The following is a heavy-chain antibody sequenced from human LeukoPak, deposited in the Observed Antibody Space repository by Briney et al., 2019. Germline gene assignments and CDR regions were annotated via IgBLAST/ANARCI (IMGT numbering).Heavy chain of an antibody. D-gene: IGHD3-10*01. CDR1: GYTFTGYY. CDR2: INPNSGGT. V-gene: IGHV1-2*02. CDR3: ARVRRSGARSHLDP. J-gene: IGHJ5*02. Sequence: ASVKVSCKASGYTFTGYYMHWVRQAPGQGLEWMGWINPNSGGTNYAQKFQGRVTMTRDTSISTAHMELSRLRSDDTAVYYCARVRRSGARSHLDPWGQGTLVTVSS.